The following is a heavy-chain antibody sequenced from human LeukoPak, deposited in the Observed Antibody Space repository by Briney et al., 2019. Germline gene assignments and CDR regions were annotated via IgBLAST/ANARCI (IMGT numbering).Heavy chain of an antibody. Sequence: GESLKISCKGSGYKFNAYWVAWVRQMPGKGLEWMGIIYPDDSDTRYSPSFQGQVTISADKSVSIAYLQWSSLKASDTAMYYCARQWGDCSSTSCYSAYWGQGTLVTVSS. CDR2: IYPDDSDT. V-gene: IGHV5-51*01. D-gene: IGHD2-2*01. J-gene: IGHJ4*02. CDR1: GYKFNAYW. CDR3: ARQWGDCSSTSCYSAY.